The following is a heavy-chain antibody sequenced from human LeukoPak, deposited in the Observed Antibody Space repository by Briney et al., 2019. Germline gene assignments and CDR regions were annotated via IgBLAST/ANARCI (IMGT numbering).Heavy chain of an antibody. CDR3: ARDTVAGNDY. D-gene: IGHD6-19*01. V-gene: IGHV3-23*01. Sequence: RGSLRLSCAASGFTFSSYAMSWVRQAPGKGLEWVSAISGSGGSTNYADSVKGRFTISRDNSKNTLYLQMNSLRAEDTAVYYCARDTVAGNDYWGQGTLVTVSS. CDR1: GFTFSSYA. J-gene: IGHJ4*02. CDR2: ISGSGGST.